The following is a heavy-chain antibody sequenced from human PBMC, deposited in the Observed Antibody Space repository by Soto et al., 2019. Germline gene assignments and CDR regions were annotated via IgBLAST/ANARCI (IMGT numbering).Heavy chain of an antibody. CDR1: CGSISSYY. J-gene: IGHJ4*02. D-gene: IGHD5-12*01. V-gene: IGHV4-59*01. CDR2: IYYSGST. CDR3: ARDLEGSGYDFDY. Sequence: SETLSLTCTVSCGSISSYYWSWIRQPPGKGLEWIGYIYYSGSTNYNPSLKSRVTISVDTSKNQFSLKLSSVTAADTAVYYCARDLEGSGYDFDYWGQGTLVTVSS.